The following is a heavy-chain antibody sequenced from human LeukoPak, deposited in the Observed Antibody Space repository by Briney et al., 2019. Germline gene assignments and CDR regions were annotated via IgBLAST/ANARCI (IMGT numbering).Heavy chain of an antibody. CDR2: LNPNSCGT. CDR1: GYTFTGYY. Sequence: SEKVPYKACGYTFTGYYMLCVRQAPAQAREGMGWLNPNSCGTHYAQNFQGRVTMTRDTPNRTAYRELSRLRSDDTAVYYCAVLNTVVTPWDYWGQGTLVTVSS. J-gene: IGHJ4*02. D-gene: IGHD4-23*01. V-gene: IGHV1-2*02. CDR3: AVLNTVVTPWDY.